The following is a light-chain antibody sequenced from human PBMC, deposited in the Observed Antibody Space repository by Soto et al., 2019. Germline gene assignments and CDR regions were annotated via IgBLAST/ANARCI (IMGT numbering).Light chain of an antibody. J-gene: IGLJ2*01. V-gene: IGLV4-69*01. CDR3: QTWGTGRVV. CDR2: LNSDGSH. CDR1: SGHSSYA. Sequence: QAVVTQSPSASASLGASVKLTCSLSSGHSSYAIAWHQQQPEKGPRYLMKLNSDGSHSKGDGIPDRFSGSSSGAERYLTISTLQSEDEADYYYQTWGTGRVVFGGGPKLTVL.